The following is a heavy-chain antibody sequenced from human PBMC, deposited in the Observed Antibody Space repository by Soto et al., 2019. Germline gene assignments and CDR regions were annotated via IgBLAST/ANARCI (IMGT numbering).Heavy chain of an antibody. D-gene: IGHD2-2*02. CDR1: GFTLSAHA. V-gene: IGHV3-23*01. Sequence: PGGSLRLSCAASGFTLSAHAMNVFLHAPVNGREWVSTINGRGDKTFYADSVKGRFTISRDDSKNTLYLQMNSLRVEDTAVYYCARADGCAAVTCYTGTYWYFDLWGRGTLVTVSS. CDR3: ARADGCAAVTCYTGTYWYFDL. CDR2: INGRGDKT. J-gene: IGHJ2*01.